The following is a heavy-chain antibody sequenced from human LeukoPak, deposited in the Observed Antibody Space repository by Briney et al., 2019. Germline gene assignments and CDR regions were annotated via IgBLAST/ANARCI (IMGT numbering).Heavy chain of an antibody. D-gene: IGHD5-18*01. CDR1: GFTFSSYA. J-gene: IGHJ6*03. V-gene: IGHV3-23*01. CDR2: ISGSGGST. CDR3: ARGLRTGDYYYYYYMDV. Sequence: GGSLRLSCAASGFTFSSYAMSWVRQAPGKGLEWVSAISGSGGSTYYADSVKGRFTISRDNAKNSLYLQMNSLRAEDTAVYYCARGLRTGDYYYYYYMDVWGKGTTVTVSS.